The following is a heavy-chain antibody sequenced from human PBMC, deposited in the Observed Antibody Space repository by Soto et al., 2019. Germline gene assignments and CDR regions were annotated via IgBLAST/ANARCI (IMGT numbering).Heavy chain of an antibody. CDR3: ARHGPRVYYDNSDYYYYGMDV. CDR1: GYSFTIYW. CDR2: IYPGDSDT. D-gene: IGHD3-22*01. Sequence: TGESLKISCKGSGYSFTIYWIGWVRQMPGKGLGWMGIIYPGDSDTRYSPSFQGQVTISADKSISTAYLQWSSLKASGTAMYYCARHGPRVYYDNSDYYYYGMDVWGQGTTVTVSS. V-gene: IGHV5-51*01. J-gene: IGHJ6*02.